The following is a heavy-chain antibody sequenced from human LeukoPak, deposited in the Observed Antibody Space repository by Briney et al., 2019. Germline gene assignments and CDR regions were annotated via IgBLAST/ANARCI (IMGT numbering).Heavy chain of an antibody. Sequence: GTSLRLSCAASGFTFSSYGMHWVRQAPGKGLEWVTIISYAGNNKYYADSVKGRFTISRDNSKNTLYLQINSLRAEDTAVYYCAKDGGTGRIAATGADYWGQGTLVTVSS. CDR1: GFTFSSYG. J-gene: IGHJ4*02. CDR2: ISYAGNNK. V-gene: IGHV3-30*18. D-gene: IGHD6-13*01. CDR3: AKDGGTGRIAATGADY.